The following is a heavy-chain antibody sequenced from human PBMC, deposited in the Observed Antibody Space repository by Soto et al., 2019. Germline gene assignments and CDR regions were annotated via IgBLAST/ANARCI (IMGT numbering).Heavy chain of an antibody. CDR2: IYYSGST. D-gene: IGHD5-12*01. CDR1: GGSISSGGYY. CDR3: ARQRDGYNYRYFDY. Sequence: QVQLQESGPGLVKPSQTLSLTCTISGGSISSGGYYWSWIRQHPGKGLEWIGYIYYSGSTYYNPSRKSRVTXXVXTXXNQFSLKLRSVTAADTAVYYCARQRDGYNYRYFDYWGQGTLVTVSS. V-gene: IGHV4-31*03. J-gene: IGHJ4*02.